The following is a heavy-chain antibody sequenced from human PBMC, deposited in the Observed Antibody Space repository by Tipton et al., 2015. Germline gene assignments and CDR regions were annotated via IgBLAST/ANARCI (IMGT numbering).Heavy chain of an antibody. CDR1: DGSISDDY. CDR3: ARASIIQGYYHDSSRYYLFNS. D-gene: IGHD3-22*01. J-gene: IGHJ1*01. CDR2: ISYSGTT. Sequence: LRLSCTVSDGSISDDYWSWIRQSPGKGLEWIGYISYSGTTNYNPSLKSRVTISVDTSKNQFSLKLSSVIAADTAVYYCARASIIQGYYHDSSRYYLFNSWGQGTLVTVSS. V-gene: IGHV4-59*01.